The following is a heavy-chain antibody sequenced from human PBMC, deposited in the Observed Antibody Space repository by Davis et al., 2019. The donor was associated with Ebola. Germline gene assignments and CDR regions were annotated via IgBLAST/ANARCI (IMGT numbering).Heavy chain of an antibody. CDR2: ISNGGRT. Sequence: SETLSLTCSVSGGSVGSDYWSWIRQSPGKGLEWIAFISNGGRTIYNPSLRGRVTISIDTSKNQFSLKLNSVTAADTAVYYCARDGGYGEKLGYYFYDVDVWGQGTTVTVSS. D-gene: IGHD4-17*01. J-gene: IGHJ6*02. CDR3: ARDGGYGEKLGYYFYDVDV. V-gene: IGHV4-59*02. CDR1: GGSVGSDY.